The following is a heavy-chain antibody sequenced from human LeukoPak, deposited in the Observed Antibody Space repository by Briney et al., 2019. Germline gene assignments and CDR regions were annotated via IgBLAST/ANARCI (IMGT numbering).Heavy chain of an antibody. V-gene: IGHV4-59*12. CDR3: ARADETLIAVAGTLYFDY. D-gene: IGHD6-19*01. J-gene: IGHJ4*02. CDR1: GGSISSYY. CDR2: ISYSGST. Sequence: SETLSLTCTVSGGSISSYYWSWIRQPPGKGLEWIGYISYSGSTNYNPSLKSRVTISIDTSKNQFSLKLSSVTAADTAVYYCARADETLIAVAGTLYFDYWGQGSLVTVSS.